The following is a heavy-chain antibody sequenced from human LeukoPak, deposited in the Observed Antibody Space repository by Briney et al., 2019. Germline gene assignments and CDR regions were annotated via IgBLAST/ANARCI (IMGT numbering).Heavy chain of an antibody. CDR3: ANQGSYSYGLAFDY. J-gene: IGHJ4*02. CDR2: ISGSGGST. CDR1: GFTFSSYA. V-gene: IGHV3-23*01. D-gene: IGHD5-18*01. Sequence: GGSLRLSCAASGFTFSSYAMSWVCQAPGKGLEWVSAISGSGGSTYYADSVKGRFTISRDNSKNTLYLQMNSLRAEDTAVYYCANQGSYSYGLAFDYWGQGTLVTVSS.